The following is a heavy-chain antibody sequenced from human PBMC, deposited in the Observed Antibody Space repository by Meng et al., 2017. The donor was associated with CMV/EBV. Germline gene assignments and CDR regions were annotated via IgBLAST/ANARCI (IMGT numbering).Heavy chain of an antibody. J-gene: IGHJ5*02. CDR2: IIPIFGTA. CDR1: GGTFSSYA. V-gene: IGHV1-69*05. Sequence: SVKVSCKASGGTFSSYAISWVRQAPGQGLEWMGGIIPIFGTANYAQKFQGRVTITTDESTSTAYMELSSLRSEDTAVYYCATCGSPHWRGWFDPWGQGTLVTVSS. CDR3: ATCGSPHWRGWFDP. D-gene: IGHD3-3*01.